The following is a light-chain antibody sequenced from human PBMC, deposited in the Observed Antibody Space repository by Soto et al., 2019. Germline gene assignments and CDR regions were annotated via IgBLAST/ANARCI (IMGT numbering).Light chain of an antibody. CDR3: QQFYNWPRT. J-gene: IGKJ1*01. CDR1: QSVSSN. Sequence: EIVMTQSPGTLSVSPGERATLSCRASQSVSSNLAWYQQKPGQAPRLLIYGASTRATRIPARFSGSGSETEFTLTISSLQSEDFAVYYCQQFYNWPRTFGQGTK. CDR2: GAS. V-gene: IGKV3-15*01.